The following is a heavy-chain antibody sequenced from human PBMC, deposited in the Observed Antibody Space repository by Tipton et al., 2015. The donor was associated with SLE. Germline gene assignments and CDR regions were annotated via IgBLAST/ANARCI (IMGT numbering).Heavy chain of an antibody. CDR3: AGALSIAAAGPYYFDY. J-gene: IGHJ4*02. Sequence: TLSLTCTVSGGSISSHYWSWIRQPPGKGLEWIGYIYYSGSTNYNPSLKSRVTISVDTSKNQFSLKLSSVTAADTAVYYCAGALSIAAAGPYYFDYWGQGTLVTVSS. D-gene: IGHD6-13*01. CDR1: GGSISSHY. CDR2: IYYSGST. V-gene: IGHV4-59*11.